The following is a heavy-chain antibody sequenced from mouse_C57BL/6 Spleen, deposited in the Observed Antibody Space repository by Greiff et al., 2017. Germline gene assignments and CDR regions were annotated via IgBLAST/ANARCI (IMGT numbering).Heavy chain of an antibody. D-gene: IGHD1-1*01. CDR1: GYTFTSYG. V-gene: IGHV1-81*01. CDR2: IYPRSGNT. CDR3: AREYGISSYYAMDY. J-gene: IGHJ4*01. Sequence: VQLQQSGAELARPGASVKLSCKASGYTFTSYGISWVKQRTGQGLEWIGEIYPRSGNTYYNEKFKGKATLTADKSSSTAYMELRSLTSEDSAVYFCAREYGISSYYAMDYWGQGTSVTVSS.